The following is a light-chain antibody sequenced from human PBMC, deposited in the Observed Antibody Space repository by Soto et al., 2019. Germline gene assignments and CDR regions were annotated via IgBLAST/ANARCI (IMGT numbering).Light chain of an antibody. V-gene: IGKV1-5*03. Sequence: DIQLTQSPSTLSESVGDTITITCRASQSINTWLAWYQQRPGKAPKLLIYKASSLEGGVPSRFRGSGSGTEFTLTISSLQPDEFGTYYCQQYDTSPLTVGGGTKVDIK. CDR2: KAS. CDR3: QQYDTSPLT. CDR1: QSINTW. J-gene: IGKJ4*01.